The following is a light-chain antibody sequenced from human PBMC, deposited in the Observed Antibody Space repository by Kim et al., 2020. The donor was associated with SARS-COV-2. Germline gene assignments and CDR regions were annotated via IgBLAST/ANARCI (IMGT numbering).Light chain of an antibody. CDR3: SSMTTSGTWV. V-gene: IGLV2-18*02. CDR1: NSDFASDAR. Sequence: GQSVTITCIAINSDFASDARVSWFQQSPGTVPKLVIYEVRNRPSGTPARFSGSRSGSTASLTISGLQAEDEADYYCSSMTTSGTWVFGGGTQLTVL. J-gene: IGLJ3*02. CDR2: EVR.